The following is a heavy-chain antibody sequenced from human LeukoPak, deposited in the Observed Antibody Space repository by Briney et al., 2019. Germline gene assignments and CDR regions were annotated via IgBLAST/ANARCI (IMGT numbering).Heavy chain of an antibody. V-gene: IGHV4-39*01. CDR2: IYYSGST. CDR3: ARQSGWRITIFGAVIGTSDY. CDR1: GGSISSSSYY. J-gene: IGHJ4*02. Sequence: PSETLSLTCTVSGGSISSSSYYWGWIRQPPGKGLEWIGSIYYSGSTYYNPSLKSRVTISVDTSKNQFSLKLSSVTAADTAVYYCARQSGWRITIFGAVIGTSDYWGQGTLVTVSS. D-gene: IGHD3-3*01.